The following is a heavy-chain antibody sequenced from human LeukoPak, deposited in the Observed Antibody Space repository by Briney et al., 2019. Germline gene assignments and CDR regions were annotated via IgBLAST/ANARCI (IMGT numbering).Heavy chain of an antibody. V-gene: IGHV3-48*04. CDR1: GFTFSSYS. D-gene: IGHD3-10*01. J-gene: IGHJ3*02. CDR3: ARESTMVRDAFDI. Sequence: PGGSLRLSCAASGFTFSSYSMNWVRQAPGKGLEWVSYISSSSSTIYYADSVKGRFTISRDNAKNSLYLQMNSLRAEDTAVYYCARESTMVRDAFDIWGQGTMVTVSS. CDR2: ISSSSSTI.